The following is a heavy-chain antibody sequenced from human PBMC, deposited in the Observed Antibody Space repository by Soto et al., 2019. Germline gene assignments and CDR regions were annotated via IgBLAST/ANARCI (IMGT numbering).Heavy chain of an antibody. V-gene: IGHV3-23*01. CDR2: VRGGSGVT. D-gene: IGHD1-1*01. Sequence: EVQLLESGGGLVQPGWSLRISCAVSGFSFSTYGVTWVRQAPGKGLEWVSGVRGGSGVTHYADSVKGRFTITGDNSKNTVYLHMNSLRVEDTAVYYCAKWNGYGDYWGQGTLVTVS. J-gene: IGHJ4*02. CDR1: GFSFSTYG. CDR3: AKWNGYGDY.